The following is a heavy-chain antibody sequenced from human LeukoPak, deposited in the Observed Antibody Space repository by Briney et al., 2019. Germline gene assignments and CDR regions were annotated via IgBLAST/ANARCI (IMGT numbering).Heavy chain of an antibody. V-gene: IGHV1-2*02. D-gene: IGHD6-6*01. CDR1: GYTFTGYY. J-gene: IGHJ5*02. CDR2: INPNSGGT. CDR3: ARSGSIATNNWFDP. Sequence: APVKVSCKASGYTFTGYYMHWVRQAPGQGLEWMGWINPNSGGTNYAQKFQGRVTMTRDTSISTAYMELSKLRSDDAAVYYCARSGSIATNNWFDPWGQGTLVTVSS.